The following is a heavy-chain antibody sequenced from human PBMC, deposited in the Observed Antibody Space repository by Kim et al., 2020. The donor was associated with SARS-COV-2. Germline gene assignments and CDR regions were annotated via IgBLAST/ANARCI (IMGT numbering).Heavy chain of an antibody. Sequence: GGSLRLSCAASGFTFSSYAMHWVRQAPGKGLEWVAVISYDGSNKYYADSVRGRFTISRDNSKNTLYLQMDSLRAEDTAVYYCAGLGNYYDSSRLDWVDPWGQGSLVTVS. CDR2: ISYDGSNK. D-gene: IGHD3-22*01. J-gene: IGHJ5*02. CDR3: AGLGNYYDSSRLDWVDP. V-gene: IGHV3-30*04. CDR1: GFTFSSYA.